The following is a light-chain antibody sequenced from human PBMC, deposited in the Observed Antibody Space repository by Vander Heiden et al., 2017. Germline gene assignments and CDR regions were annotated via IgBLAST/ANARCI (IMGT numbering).Light chain of an antibody. Sequence: SYELTQPPPVSVTPGQTARITCSGDALPKQYAYWYQQKPGQAPVLVMYKDSERPSGIPERFSGSSSGTTVTLTISGVQAEDEADYYCQSADSSGTYRVFGTGTKVTVL. CDR1: ALPKQY. CDR3: QSADSSGTYRV. J-gene: IGLJ1*01. CDR2: KDS. V-gene: IGLV3-25*03.